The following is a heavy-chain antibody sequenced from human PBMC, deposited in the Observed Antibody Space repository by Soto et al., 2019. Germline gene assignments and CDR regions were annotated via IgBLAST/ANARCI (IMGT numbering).Heavy chain of an antibody. CDR3: TRGPRSTSTGTGAF. Sequence: PWWSLRLSCSASVFTFSIYWMHWGRQVPGKGPEWVSRINDDGISTNYADSVKGRFTISRDNAKNTLYLQMNALRVEDTAVYYCTRGPRSTSTGTGAFWGQGTLVTVSS. V-gene: IGHV3-74*01. D-gene: IGHD1-1*01. J-gene: IGHJ4*02. CDR2: INDDGIST. CDR1: VFTFSIYW.